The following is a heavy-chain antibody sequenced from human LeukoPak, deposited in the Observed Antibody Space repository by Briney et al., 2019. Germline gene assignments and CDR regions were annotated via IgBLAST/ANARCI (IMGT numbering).Heavy chain of an antibody. CDR2: IFYSGST. CDR3: ARRGFGDY. J-gene: IGHJ4*02. V-gene: IGHV4-59*08. D-gene: IGHD3-10*01. CDR1: GGSINNHY. Sequence: SETLSLTCSVSGGSINNHYWSWIRQPPGKGLEWIGSIFYSGSTDSNPSLKGRVTISVDASKNQFSLKLSSVTAADTAVYYCARRGFGDYWGQGTLVTVSS.